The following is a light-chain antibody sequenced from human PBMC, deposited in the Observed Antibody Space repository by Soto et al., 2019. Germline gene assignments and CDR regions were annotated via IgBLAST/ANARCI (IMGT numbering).Light chain of an antibody. J-gene: IGLJ1*01. CDR1: SSNIGAGYD. CDR2: GNS. Sequence: QSVLTQPPSVSGAPGQRVTISCTGSSSNIGAGYDVHWYQQLPGTAPKLLIYGNSNRPSGVPDRFSGSKSGTSASLAITGLQAKDEADYYCQSYDSSLSAYYVFGTGTKLTVL. CDR3: QSYDSSLSAYYV. V-gene: IGLV1-40*01.